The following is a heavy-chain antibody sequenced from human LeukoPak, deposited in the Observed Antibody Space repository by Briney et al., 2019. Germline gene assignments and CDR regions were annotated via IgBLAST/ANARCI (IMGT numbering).Heavy chain of an antibody. Sequence: PGRSLRLSCAASGFTFDEYAMHWVRQAPGKGLEWVSAISWNSGSIGYAASVKGRFTISRDNAQNSLYLQMNSLRAEDTALYYCAKGYSSTWFITSSAMDHWGQGTLVTVSS. J-gene: IGHJ4*02. CDR1: GFTFDEYA. D-gene: IGHD6-13*01. V-gene: IGHV3-9*01. CDR3: AKGYSSTWFITSSAMDH. CDR2: ISWNSGSI.